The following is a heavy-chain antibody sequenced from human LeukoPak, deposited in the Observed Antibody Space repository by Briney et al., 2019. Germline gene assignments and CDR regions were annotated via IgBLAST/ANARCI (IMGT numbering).Heavy chain of an antibody. CDR3: AKKPATIKFPFDI. V-gene: IGHV3-23*01. D-gene: IGHD5-12*01. J-gene: IGHJ4*02. CDR1: GFSFSTYD. CDR2: ISTTGGYA. Sequence: GGSLRLSCVGSGFSFSTYDMGWVRQTPGKGLEWVSAISTTGGYAEDADSVKGRFTISRDNSQNTLFLQMHSLRTEDTAVYYCAKKPATIKFPFDIWGQGTLVTVSP.